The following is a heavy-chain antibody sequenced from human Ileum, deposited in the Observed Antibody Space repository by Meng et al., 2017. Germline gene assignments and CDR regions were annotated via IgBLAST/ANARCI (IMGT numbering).Heavy chain of an antibody. V-gene: IGHV3-74*01. D-gene: IGHD3-10*01. CDR1: GFTFSSYW. Sequence: VESVGLGGRRSQPGWSLILSLAASGFTFSSYWMPWVRQVPGKGLVWVSRIKSDGSSTSYADSVKGRFTISRDNAKNTLYLQMNSLRAEDTAVYYCARDWFFDYWGQGTLVTVSS. J-gene: IGHJ4*02. CDR2: IKSDGSST. CDR3: ARDWFFDY.